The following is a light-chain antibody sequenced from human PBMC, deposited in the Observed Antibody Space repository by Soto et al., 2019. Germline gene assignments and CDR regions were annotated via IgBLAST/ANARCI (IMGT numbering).Light chain of an antibody. J-gene: IGKJ1*01. Sequence: EVVVTQSPATLSVSPGGRVTLSCRASQSIGRNLAWCQQTPGQAPRLLIYGASSRATGIPDRFSGSGSGTDFTLTISRLEPEDFAVYYCQQYGSSPLWTFGQGTKVEIK. CDR3: QQYGSSPLWT. V-gene: IGKV3-20*01. CDR2: GAS. CDR1: QSIGRN.